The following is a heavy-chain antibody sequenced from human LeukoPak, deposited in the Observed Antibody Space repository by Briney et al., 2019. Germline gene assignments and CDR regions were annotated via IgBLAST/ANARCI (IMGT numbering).Heavy chain of an antibody. Sequence: GGSLRLSCAASGSTFSSYSMNWVRQTPGKGLEWVSYIRSSGSTIYYADSVKGRFTISRDNAKNLLYLQMNSLRDEDTAIYYCARDLGGYADYWGQGTLVTVS. CDR2: IRSSGSTI. V-gene: IGHV3-48*02. J-gene: IGHJ4*02. CDR1: GSTFSSYS. CDR3: ARDLGGYADY. D-gene: IGHD5-12*01.